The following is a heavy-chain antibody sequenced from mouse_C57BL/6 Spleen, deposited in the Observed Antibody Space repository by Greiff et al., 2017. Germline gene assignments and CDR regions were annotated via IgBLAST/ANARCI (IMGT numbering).Heavy chain of an antibody. J-gene: IGHJ2*01. D-gene: IGHD1-1*01. V-gene: IGHV1-69*01. CDR2: IDPSGSYT. CDR3: ARTDGSSYDFDY. Sequence: QVQLQQPGAELVMPGASVKLSCKASGYTFTSYWMHWVKQRPGQGLEWIGEIDPSGSYTNYNQKFKGKSTLTVDKSSSTAYMQLSSLTSEDSAVYYCARTDGSSYDFDYWGQGTTLTVSS. CDR1: GYTFTSYW.